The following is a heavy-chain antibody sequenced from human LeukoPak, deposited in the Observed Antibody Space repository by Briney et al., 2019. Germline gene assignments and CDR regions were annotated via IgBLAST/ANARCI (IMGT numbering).Heavy chain of an antibody. J-gene: IGHJ4*02. D-gene: IGHD1-14*01. CDR2: IYSGGST. CDR1: GFTITRNY. CDR3: ARVTSRSGYYFDY. Sequence: GGSLRLSCEASGFTITRNYMTWVRQAPGKGLEWVSLIYSGGSTSYSDSVKGRFTISRDTSKETVYLQMDSLRAEDTAVYYCARVTSRSGYYFDYWGQGSLVTISS. V-gene: IGHV3-53*01.